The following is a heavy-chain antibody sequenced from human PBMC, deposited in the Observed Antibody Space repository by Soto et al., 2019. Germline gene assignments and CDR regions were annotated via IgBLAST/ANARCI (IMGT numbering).Heavy chain of an antibody. V-gene: IGHV3-33*01. Sequence: GGSLRLSCAASGFTFSSYGMHWVRQAPGKGLEWVAVTWSDGSNKYYADSVKGRFINSRDNSKNTVYLEMNSLTAEDTAVYYWARDGGVFRGQQPVPNWFAPWGQGTLVTVSS. CDR3: ARDGGVFRGQQPVPNWFAP. CDR1: GFTFSSYG. J-gene: IGHJ5*02. CDR2: TWSDGSNK. D-gene: IGHD6-13*01.